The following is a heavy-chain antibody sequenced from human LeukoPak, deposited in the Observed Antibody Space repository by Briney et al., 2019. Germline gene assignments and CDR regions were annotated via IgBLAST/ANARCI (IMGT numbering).Heavy chain of an antibody. CDR3: ARTSRGGVYYFDY. J-gene: IGHJ4*02. D-gene: IGHD2-8*01. CDR1: GFTFSSYW. CDR2: IKEEGSGK. V-gene: IGHV3-7*02. Sequence: PGGSLRLSCVASGFTFSSYWMSWVRQAPGKGLEWVANIKEEGSGKYYVDSVKGRFTISRDNAKNSLYLQMNSLRAEDTAVYYCARTSRGGVYYFDYWGQGTLVTVSS.